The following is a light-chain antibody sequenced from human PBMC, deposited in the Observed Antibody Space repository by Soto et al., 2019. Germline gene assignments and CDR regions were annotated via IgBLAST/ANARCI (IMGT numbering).Light chain of an antibody. CDR3: QQYGSPIT. J-gene: IGKJ5*01. V-gene: IGKV3-20*01. CDR1: QSVSSSY. Sequence: VMTQSPPSLPVSLGQPASISCRASQSVSSSYLAWYQQKPGQAPRLLIYGASSRATGIPDRFSGSRSGTDFTLIISRLEPEDFAVYYCQQYGSPITFGQGTRLEIK. CDR2: GAS.